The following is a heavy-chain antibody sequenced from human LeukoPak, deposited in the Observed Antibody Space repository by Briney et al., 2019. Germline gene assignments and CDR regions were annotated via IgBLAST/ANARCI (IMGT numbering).Heavy chain of an antibody. J-gene: IGHJ4*02. Sequence: GGSLRLSCAASGFTFSSYSMNWVRQAPGKGLEWVSYISSSSSTIYYADSVKGRFTISRDNAKNSLYLQMNSLRAEDTAVYYCARDYTSDYWGQGTLVTVSS. V-gene: IGHV3-48*04. D-gene: IGHD3-16*01. CDR3: ARDYTSDY. CDR2: ISSSSSTI. CDR1: GFTFSSYS.